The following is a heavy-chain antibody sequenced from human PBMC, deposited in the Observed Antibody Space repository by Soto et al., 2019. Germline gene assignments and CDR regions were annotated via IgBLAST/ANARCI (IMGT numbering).Heavy chain of an antibody. J-gene: IGHJ5*02. CDR1: GFTFSSYG. Sequence: VQLVESGGGVVQPGRSLRLSCAASGFTFSSYGMHWVRQAPGKGLECVAVIWYDGSNKYYADSVKGRFPISRDNSKNTLYLQMNSLRAEDTAVYYCAREGGGSQFDPWGQGTLVTVSS. CDR3: AREGGGSQFDP. V-gene: IGHV3-33*01. D-gene: IGHD1-26*01. CDR2: IWYDGSNK.